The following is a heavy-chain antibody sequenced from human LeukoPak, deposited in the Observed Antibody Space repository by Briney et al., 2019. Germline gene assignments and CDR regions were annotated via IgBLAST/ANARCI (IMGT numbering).Heavy chain of an antibody. J-gene: IGHJ4*02. Sequence: GGSLRLSRAASGFTFSSYDMHWVRQATGKGLEWVSAIGTAGDTYYPGSVKGRFTISRENAKSSLYLQMNSLRAGDTAVYYCARAGGPLHFDYWGQGTLVTVSS. CDR2: IGTAGDT. V-gene: IGHV3-13*01. CDR1: GFTFSSYD. CDR3: ARAGGPLHFDY. D-gene: IGHD3-16*01.